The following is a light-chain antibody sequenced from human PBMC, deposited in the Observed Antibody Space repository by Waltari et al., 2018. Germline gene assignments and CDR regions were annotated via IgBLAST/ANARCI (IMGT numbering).Light chain of an antibody. CDR2: AAS. CDR1: QSISSY. Sequence: IQMTLSPSPLSPSVSARVTITCPASQSISSYFKWYQHQPGKAPQLLICAASSLQSGVPTRCSSSGSGKDFTLTISSLQPEDFATYYWQQSYSTPFTFGQGTKLEIK. CDR3: QQSYSTPFT. V-gene: IGKV1-39*01. J-gene: IGKJ2*01.